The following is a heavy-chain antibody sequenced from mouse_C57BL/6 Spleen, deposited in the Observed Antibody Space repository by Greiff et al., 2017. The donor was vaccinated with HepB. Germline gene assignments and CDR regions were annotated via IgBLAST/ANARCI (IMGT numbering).Heavy chain of an antibody. CDR3: ARDFITTGVAGGFAY. CDR1: GYAFSSSW. J-gene: IGHJ3*01. V-gene: IGHV1-82*01. CDR2: IYPGDGDT. Sequence: QVQLKESGPGLVKPGASVKISCKASGYAFSSSWMNWVKQRPGKGLEWIGRIYPGDGDTNYNGKFKGKATLTADKSSSTAYMQLSSLTSEDSAVYFCARDFITTGVAGGFAYWGQGTLVTVSA. D-gene: IGHD1-1*01.